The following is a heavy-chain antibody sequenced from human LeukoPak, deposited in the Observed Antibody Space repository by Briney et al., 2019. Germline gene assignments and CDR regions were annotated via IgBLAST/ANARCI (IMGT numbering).Heavy chain of an antibody. CDR1: GGSINSYY. V-gene: IGHV4-59*08. J-gene: IGHJ4*02. CDR2: IYYSGST. D-gene: IGHD6-19*01. Sequence: PSETLSLTCTVSGGSINSYYWSWIRQPPGEGLEWVGYIYYSGSTNYNPSLKSRVTISVDTSKNQFSLNLSSVTAADTAVYYCARRASGWYYFDYWGQGTLVTVSS. CDR3: ARRASGWYYFDY.